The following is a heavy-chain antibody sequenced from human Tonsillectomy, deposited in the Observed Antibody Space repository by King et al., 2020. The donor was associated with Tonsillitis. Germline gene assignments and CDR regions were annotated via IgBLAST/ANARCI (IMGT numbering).Heavy chain of an antibody. Sequence: VQLVESGGGLVKPGGSLRLSCAASGYTFNNAWMSWVRQAPGKGLEWGGRIKRKNDGGTKDYAAPVKDRFTISRDDSKNTLYIQMNSLRTEYTAVYYCTTDSLLLWFWELLYQNDAFDIWGQGTMVTVSS. V-gene: IGHV3-15*01. CDR2: IKRKNDGGTK. CDR1: GYTFNNAW. D-gene: IGHD3-10*01. J-gene: IGHJ3*02. CDR3: TTDSLLLWFWELLYQNDAFDI.